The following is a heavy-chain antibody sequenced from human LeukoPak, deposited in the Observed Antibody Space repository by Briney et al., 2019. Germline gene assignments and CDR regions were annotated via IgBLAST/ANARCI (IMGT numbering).Heavy chain of an antibody. Sequence: SVKVSCKASGGTFSSYAINWVRQAPGQGLEWMGRIIPILGIANYAQKFQGRVTITADKSTSTAYMELSSLRSEDTAVYYCAREERFGEYPFDYWGQGTLVTVSS. CDR2: IIPILGIA. CDR1: GGTFSSYA. CDR3: AREERFGEYPFDY. D-gene: IGHD3-10*01. V-gene: IGHV1-69*04. J-gene: IGHJ4*02.